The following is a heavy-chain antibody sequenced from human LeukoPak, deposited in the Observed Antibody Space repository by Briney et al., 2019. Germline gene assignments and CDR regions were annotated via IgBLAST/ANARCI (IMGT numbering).Heavy chain of an antibody. V-gene: IGHV4-39*01. CDR3: AREYSSSSGQRAFDI. CDR2: IYYSGST. D-gene: IGHD6-6*01. J-gene: IGHJ3*02. Sequence: PSETLSLTCTVSGGSISSSSYYWGWIRQPPGKGLEWIGSIYYSGSTYYNPSLKSRVTISVDTSKNQFSLKLSSVTAADTAVYYCAREYSSSSGQRAFDIWGQGTMVTVSS. CDR1: GGSISSSSYY.